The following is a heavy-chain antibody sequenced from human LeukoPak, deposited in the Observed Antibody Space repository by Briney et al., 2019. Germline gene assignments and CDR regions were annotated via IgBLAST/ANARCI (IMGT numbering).Heavy chain of an antibody. CDR3: ARDFEVLSYYGSGNDAFDI. Sequence: GGSLRLSCAASGFTFSSYAMHWVRQAPGKGLEWVAVISYDGSNKYYADSVKGRFTIPRDNSKNTLYLQMNSLRAEDTAVYYCARDFEVLSYYGSGNDAFDIWGQGTMVTVSS. CDR1: GFTFSSYA. D-gene: IGHD3-10*01. V-gene: IGHV3-30*04. CDR2: ISYDGSNK. J-gene: IGHJ3*02.